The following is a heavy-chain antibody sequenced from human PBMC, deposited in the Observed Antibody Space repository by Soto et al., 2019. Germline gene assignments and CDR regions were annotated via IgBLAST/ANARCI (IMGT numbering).Heavy chain of an antibody. J-gene: IGHJ5*02. V-gene: IGHV1-3*01. D-gene: IGHD2-15*01. CDR3: ARGIATGELDP. CDR2: INPDNGNT. CDR1: GYTFTRYT. Sequence: QVQLVQSGAEVKKPGASVKISCKASGYTFTRYTMNWVRQAPGQRLEWMGWINPDNGNTKSSQKFQERVILTRDTAASTAYMALSSLRSDGTAVYYRARGIATGELDPWGQGTLVTVSS.